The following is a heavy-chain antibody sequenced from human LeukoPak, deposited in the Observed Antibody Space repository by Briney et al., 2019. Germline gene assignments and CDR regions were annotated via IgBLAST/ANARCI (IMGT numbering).Heavy chain of an antibody. CDR1: GYTFTNYG. D-gene: IGHD6-13*01. V-gene: IGHV1-18*01. Sequence: ASVKVSCKAPGYTFTNYGISWVRQAPGQGLEWMGWISAFNGYTNYAQKFQGRVTITADKSTSTAYMKLSSLRSEDTAVYYCARVVGLTGYSSNWYSGYYYYMDVWGKGTTVTVSS. CDR3: ARVVGLTGYSSNWYSGYYYYMDV. J-gene: IGHJ6*03. CDR2: ISAFNGYT.